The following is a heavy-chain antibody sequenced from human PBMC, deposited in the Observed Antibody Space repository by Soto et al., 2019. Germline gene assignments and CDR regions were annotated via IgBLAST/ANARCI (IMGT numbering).Heavy chain of an antibody. CDR2: ISGSSSTI. CDR3: AKTSLRVYYYGMDV. Sequence: ESGGGLVQPGGSLRLSCAASGFTFSRYSMNWVRQAPGKGLEWVSHISGSSSTIYYTDSVKGRFTVSRDNAKNSLYLQMNSLRDEDTAVYFCAKTSLRVYYYGMDVWGQGTTVTVSS. J-gene: IGHJ6*02. CDR1: GFTFSRYS. V-gene: IGHV3-48*02.